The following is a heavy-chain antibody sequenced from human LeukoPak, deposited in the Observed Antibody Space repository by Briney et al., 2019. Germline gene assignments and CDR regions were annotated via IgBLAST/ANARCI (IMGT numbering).Heavy chain of an antibody. CDR3: ARGQYQLLADRAFDI. CDR1: GGSISSYY. D-gene: IGHD2-2*01. J-gene: IGHJ3*02. Sequence: PSETLSLTCTVSGGSISSYYWSWIRQPAGKGLEWIGRIYTSGSTNYNPSLKSRVTMSVDASKNQFSLKLSSVTAADTAVYYCARGQYQLLADRAFDIWGQGTMVTVSS. CDR2: IYTSGST. V-gene: IGHV4-4*07.